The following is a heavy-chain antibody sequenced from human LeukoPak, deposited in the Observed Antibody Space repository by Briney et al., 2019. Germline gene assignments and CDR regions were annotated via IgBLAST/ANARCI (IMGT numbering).Heavy chain of an antibody. CDR1: GFTFSNYA. V-gene: IGHV3-23*01. Sequence: GGSLRLFCAASGFTFSNYAMSWVRQAPGKGLEWVSSISGSGGSTYYADSVKGRFTISRDNSKNTVYLQIHSLRVEDTAVYSCATWGSIFDHWGQGTLVTVSS. CDR3: ATWGSIFDH. D-gene: IGHD7-27*01. J-gene: IGHJ4*02. CDR2: ISGSGGST.